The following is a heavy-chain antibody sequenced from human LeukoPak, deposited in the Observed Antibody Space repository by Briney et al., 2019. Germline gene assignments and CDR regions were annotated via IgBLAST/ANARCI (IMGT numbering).Heavy chain of an antibody. D-gene: IGHD4-23*01. Sequence: GGSLRLSCAVSGFPFSDFYMSWIRQAPGRGLEWVSYISSSGDIIYYADSLKGRFTTSRDNAKNSLYLQMNSLRVEDTAVYYCTRDRWGKYYFDYWGRGILVTVSS. CDR3: TRDRWGKYYFDY. CDR2: ISSSGDII. CDR1: GFPFSDFY. J-gene: IGHJ4*01. V-gene: IGHV3-11*01.